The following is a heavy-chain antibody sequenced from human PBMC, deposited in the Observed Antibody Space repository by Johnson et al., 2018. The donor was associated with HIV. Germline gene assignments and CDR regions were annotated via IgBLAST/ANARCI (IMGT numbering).Heavy chain of an antibody. J-gene: IGHJ3*02. Sequence: VQLVESGGGVVQPGRSLRLSCAASGFIFSNYDMHWVRQPTGKGLEWVSGICTAGDAYYADSVKGRFTISRDNSKETVYLQMSSLRAEDTALYYCAKARWHSSRGDALDIWGQGTMVTVSS. V-gene: IGHV3-13*01. CDR1: GFIFSNYD. D-gene: IGHD6-13*01. CDR2: ICTAGDA. CDR3: AKARWHSSRGDALDI.